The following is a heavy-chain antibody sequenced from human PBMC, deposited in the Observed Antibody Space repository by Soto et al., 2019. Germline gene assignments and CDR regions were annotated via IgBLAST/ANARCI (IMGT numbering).Heavy chain of an antibody. D-gene: IGHD2-15*01. CDR2: ISYSGST. V-gene: IGHV4-30-4*01. J-gene: IGHJ4*02. CDR1: GGSISSGNYY. CDR3: ASLGTPPTLLYQFDY. Sequence: QVQLQESGPGLVKPSQTLSLTCTVSGGSISSGNYYWSWIRQPPGKGLEWIGFISYSGSTYYSLSLKSRVTISLDSPTDQLSLNLSFVTAADTAVYYRASLGTPPTLLYQFDYWGQGTLATVSS.